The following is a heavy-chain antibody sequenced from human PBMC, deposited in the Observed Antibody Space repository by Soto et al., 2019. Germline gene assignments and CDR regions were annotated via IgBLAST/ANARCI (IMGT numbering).Heavy chain of an antibody. J-gene: IGHJ3*02. CDR1: GGSISSYY. Sequence: SETLSLTCTVSGGSISSYYWSWIRQPPGKGLEWIGYIYYSGSTNYNPSLKSRVTISVDTSKNQFSLKLSSVTAADTAVYYCARDIPQWPNAFDIWGQGTMVTVSS. CDR2: IYYSGST. CDR3: ARDIPQWPNAFDI. D-gene: IGHD6-19*01. V-gene: IGHV4-59*01.